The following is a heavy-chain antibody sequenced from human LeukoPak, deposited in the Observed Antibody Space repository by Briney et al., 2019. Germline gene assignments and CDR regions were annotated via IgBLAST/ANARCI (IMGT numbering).Heavy chain of an antibody. V-gene: IGHV3-74*01. CDR1: GFTFSSYW. J-gene: IGHJ4*02. CDR3: VNFDFWSDSGSDF. CDR2: IKSDGST. Sequence: GGSLRLSCAASGFTFSSYWMHWVRQAPGKGLVWVSRIKSDGSTNYADSVKGRFTISRDNSKNTVYLQMTSLRLEDTAIYYCVNFDFWSDSGSDFWGQGTLVTVSS. D-gene: IGHD3-3*01.